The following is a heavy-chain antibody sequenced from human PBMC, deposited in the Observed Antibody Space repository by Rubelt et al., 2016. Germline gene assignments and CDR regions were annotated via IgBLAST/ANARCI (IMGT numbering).Heavy chain of an antibody. CDR2: IIPILGIA. CDR1: GGTFSSYA. CDR3: ARDRQILPQQLPSALH. V-gene: IGHV1-69*04. D-gene: IGHD6-13*01. Sequence: QVQLVQSGAEVKKPGSSVKVSCKASGGTFSSYAISWVRQAPGQGLEWMGRIIPILGIANYAQKLQGRVTITADKSTSTAYMELSSLRSEDTAVYYCARDRQILPQQLPSALHWGQGTLVTVSS. J-gene: IGHJ4*02.